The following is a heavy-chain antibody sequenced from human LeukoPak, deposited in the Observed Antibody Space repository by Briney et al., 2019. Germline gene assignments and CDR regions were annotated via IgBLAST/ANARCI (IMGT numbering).Heavy chain of an antibody. CDR3: ARKYYDLRDAFDI. J-gene: IGHJ3*02. CDR1: GGSISSGSYY. CDR2: IYTSGST. D-gene: IGHD3-3*01. V-gene: IGHV4-61*02. Sequence: SETLSLTCTVSGGSISSGSYYWSWIRQPAGKGLEWIGRIYTSGSTNYNPSLKSRVTISVDTSKNQFSLKLSSVTAADTAVYYCARKYYDLRDAFDIWGQGTMVTVSS.